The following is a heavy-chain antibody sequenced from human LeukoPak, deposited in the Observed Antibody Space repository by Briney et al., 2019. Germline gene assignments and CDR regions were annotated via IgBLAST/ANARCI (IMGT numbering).Heavy chain of an antibody. CDR2: ISGSGSYT. J-gene: IGHJ6*02. V-gene: IGHV3-23*01. CDR1: GFXSGSSA. CDR3: ATRSFYYGMDV. Sequence: GGSLRLSCAASGFXSGSSAFGWVRQAPGKGLEWVSSISGSGSYTYYADSVKGRFTISRDNSKNTVYLQMNSLRDEDTAIYYCATRSFYYGMDVWGQGTTVTVSS.